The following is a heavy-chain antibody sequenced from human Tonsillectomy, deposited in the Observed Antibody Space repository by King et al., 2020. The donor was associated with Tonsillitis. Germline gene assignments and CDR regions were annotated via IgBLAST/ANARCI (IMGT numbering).Heavy chain of an antibody. CDR2: IGTSGVTT. D-gene: IGHD3/OR15-3a*01. J-gene: IGHJ4*02. CDR1: GFTFSSYA. Sequence: EVQLQESGGGLVHPGGSLRLSCAASGFTFSSYAMTWVRQAPGKGLEWVSTIGTSGVTTYYADSVKGRFTISRDNSKNTVYLQMNSLRAEDTAGFYCAKSTISDFRAFDYWGQGTLVTVSS. V-gene: IGHV3-23*01. CDR3: AKSTISDFRAFDY.